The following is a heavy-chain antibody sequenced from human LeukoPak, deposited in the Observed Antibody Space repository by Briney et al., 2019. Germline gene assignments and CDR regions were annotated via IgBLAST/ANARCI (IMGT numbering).Heavy chain of an antibody. CDR1: GFTFSSYS. CDR3: ARDLWRSTAYYFDY. J-gene: IGHJ4*02. CDR2: ISSSSSYI. Sequence: GGSLRLSCAASGFTFSSYSMNWVRQAPGKGLEWVSSISSSSSYIYYADSVKGRFTISRDNTKNSLFLQMDNLRAEDTAFYYCARDLWRSTAYYFDYWGQGAQVTVS. V-gene: IGHV3-21*01. D-gene: IGHD3-16*01.